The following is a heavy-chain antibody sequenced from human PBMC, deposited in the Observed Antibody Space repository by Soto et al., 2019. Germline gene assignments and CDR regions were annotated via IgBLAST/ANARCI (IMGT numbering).Heavy chain of an antibody. CDR2: ISYDGSNK. J-gene: IGHJ4*02. CDR1: GFTFSSYA. V-gene: IGHV3-30-3*01. CDR3: SMYGERDRCDHFDF. Sequence: GGSLRLSCAASGFTFSSYAMHWVRQAPGKGLEWVAVISYDGSNKYYADSVKGRFTISRDNYKNTLYLQMNSLRAEDTAVYYCSMYGERDRCDHFDFWGQGTLVTVSS. D-gene: IGHD2-8*01.